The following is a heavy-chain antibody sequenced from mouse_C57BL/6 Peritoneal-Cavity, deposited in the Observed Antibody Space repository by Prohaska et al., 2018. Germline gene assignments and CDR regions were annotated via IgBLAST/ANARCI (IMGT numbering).Heavy chain of an antibody. D-gene: IGHD1-1*01. CDR2: MDPSDSYT. CDR3: ARWYYGSSFDY. CDR1: GYTFTSYW. V-gene: IGHV1-69*02. Sequence: KASGYTFTSYWMHWVKQRPGQGLEWIGEMDPSDSYTNYNQKFKGKATWTVDKSSSTAYMQLSSLTSEDSAVYYCARWYYGSSFDYWGQGTTLTVSS. J-gene: IGHJ2*01.